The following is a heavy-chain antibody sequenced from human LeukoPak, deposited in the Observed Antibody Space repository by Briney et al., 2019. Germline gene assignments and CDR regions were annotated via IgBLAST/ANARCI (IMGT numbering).Heavy chain of an antibody. Sequence: GGSLRLSCAASGFPFRSYSMNWVRQAPGKGLEWVSSISTTSTYVYYVDSVKGRFTISRDNAKNSLYLQMNSLRAEDTAVFYCARDTYNWNYGYDYWGQGTLVTVSS. J-gene: IGHJ4*02. CDR1: GFPFRSYS. CDR3: ARDTYNWNYGYDY. V-gene: IGHV3-21*01. CDR2: ISTTSTYV. D-gene: IGHD1-7*01.